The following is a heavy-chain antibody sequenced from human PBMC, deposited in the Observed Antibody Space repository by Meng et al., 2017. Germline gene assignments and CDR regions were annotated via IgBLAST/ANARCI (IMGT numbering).Heavy chain of an antibody. Sequence: GGDLFQPEVSSGLYLAASGCTFSSDWMSWVRQAPRKGLEWVANIKKDGSEKYYVDSVKGRFTISRDNAKNSLYLQMNSLRAEDTAVYYCAREGVIYWYFDLWGRGTLVTVSS. CDR2: IKKDGSEK. J-gene: IGHJ2*01. CDR1: GCTFSSDW. D-gene: IGHD3-10*01. CDR3: AREGVIYWYFDL. V-gene: IGHV3-7*01.